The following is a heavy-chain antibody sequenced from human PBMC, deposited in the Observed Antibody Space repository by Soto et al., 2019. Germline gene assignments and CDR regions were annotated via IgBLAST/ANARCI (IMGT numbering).Heavy chain of an antibody. Sequence: SETLSLTCTVSGVTIISYYWSWIRQPPGKGLEWIGYIYYSGSTYYNPSLKSRVTISVDTSKNQFSLKLSSVTAADTAVYYCARLGRAVTTFSFWFDPWGQGTLVTVS. CDR2: IYYSGST. D-gene: IGHD4-17*01. J-gene: IGHJ5*02. CDR3: ARLGRAVTTFSFWFDP. CDR1: GVTIISYY. V-gene: IGHV4-59*08.